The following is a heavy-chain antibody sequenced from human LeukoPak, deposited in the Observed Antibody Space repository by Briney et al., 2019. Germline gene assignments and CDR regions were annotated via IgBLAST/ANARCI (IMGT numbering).Heavy chain of an antibody. CDR2: IKSKIDGGTA. V-gene: IGHV3-15*01. D-gene: IGHD3-10*01. CDR3: NTVYYYGSGSYSGY. J-gene: IGHJ4*02. Sequence: GGSLRLSCAASGFTFSNAWMSWVRQAPGKGLEWVGRIKSKIDGGTADYAAPVKGRFTTSRDDSKNMLYLQMNSLKTEDTAVYYCNTVYYYGSGSYSGYWGQGTLVTVSS. CDR1: GFTFSNAW.